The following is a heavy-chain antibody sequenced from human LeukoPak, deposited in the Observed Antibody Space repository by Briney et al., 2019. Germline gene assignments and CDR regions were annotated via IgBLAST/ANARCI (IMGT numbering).Heavy chain of an antibody. CDR2: IWYDGSNK. D-gene: IGHD1-14*01. Sequence: PGRSLRLSCAASGFTFTTYGMHWVRQAPGKGLEWVAIIWYDGSNKYYADSVKGRFTISRDNSKNTLYLQVNSLRAEDTAVYYCAAGEPYVYWGQGTLVTVSS. V-gene: IGHV3-33*01. CDR1: GFTFTTYG. J-gene: IGHJ4*02. CDR3: AAGEPYVY.